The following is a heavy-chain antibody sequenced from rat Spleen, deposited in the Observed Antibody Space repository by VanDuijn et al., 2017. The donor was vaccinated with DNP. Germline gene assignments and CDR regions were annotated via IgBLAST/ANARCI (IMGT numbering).Heavy chain of an antibody. CDR2: ISYDGGNT. Sequence: EVQLVESGGGLVQPGRSLKLSCVASGFTFSDYNMVWVRQGPKQGLEWVATISYDGGNTYYRHSVKGRFTISRDNAKSTLYLQMDSLRSEDTATYYCARPDYWGQGVMVTVSS. J-gene: IGHJ2*01. V-gene: IGHV5-7*01. CDR3: ARPDY. CDR1: GFTFSDYN.